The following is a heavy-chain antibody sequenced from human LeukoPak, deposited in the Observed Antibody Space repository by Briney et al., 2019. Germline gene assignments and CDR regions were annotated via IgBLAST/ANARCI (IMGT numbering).Heavy chain of an antibody. Sequence: SETLSLTCAVSGGSISSSNWWSWVRQPPGKGLEWIGEIYHSGSTNYNASLQSRVTISIDTSKNQFSLRLSSVTAADTAMYYCVKSGGYGLIDYWGQGTRVTVSS. V-gene: IGHV4-4*02. J-gene: IGHJ4*02. CDR2: IYHSGST. CDR1: GGSISSSNW. D-gene: IGHD1-26*01. CDR3: VKSGGYGLIDY.